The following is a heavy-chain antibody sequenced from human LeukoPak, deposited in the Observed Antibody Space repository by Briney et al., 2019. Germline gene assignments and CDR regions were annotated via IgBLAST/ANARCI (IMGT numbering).Heavy chain of an antibody. CDR1: GYTFTTYG. V-gene: IGHV1-18*01. D-gene: IGHD2-2*01. CDR2: IGAYNGDT. J-gene: IGHJ1*01. Sequence: ASEKVSCKASGYTFTTYGISWVRQAPGQGLEWMGWIGAYNGDTRHSQKFQGRVTMTTDTSTSTAYMELRSLRSDDTAVYYCARGPDCGSTNCYVGIYFQHWGQGTLVTVSS. CDR3: ARGPDCGSTNCYVGIYFQH.